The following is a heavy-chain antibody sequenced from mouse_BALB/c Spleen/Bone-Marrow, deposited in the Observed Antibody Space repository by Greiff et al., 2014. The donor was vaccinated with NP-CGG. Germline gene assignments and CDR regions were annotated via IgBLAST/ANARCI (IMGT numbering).Heavy chain of an antibody. CDR2: IYPGDGDT. CDR1: GYAFSVHW. J-gene: IGHJ2*01. Sequence: LVESGAELVRPGSSVKISCKASGYAFSVHWMNWVKQRPGQGLEWIGQIYPGDGDTNYNGKFKGRATLTADKSSNTAYMQLSSLTSEDSAVYFCARGGISVDYWGQGTTLTVSS. CDR3: ARGGISVDY. V-gene: IGHV1-80*01.